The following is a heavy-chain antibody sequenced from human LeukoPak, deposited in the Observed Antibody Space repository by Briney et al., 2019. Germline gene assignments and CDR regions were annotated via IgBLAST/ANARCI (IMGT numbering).Heavy chain of an antibody. D-gene: IGHD1-26*01. V-gene: IGHV4-39*01. CDR3: ARLSVLEIVGDPDY. CDR2: VYYDGTT. CDR1: GGPISSSSYF. J-gene: IGHJ4*02. Sequence: SETLSLTCAVSGGPISSSSYFWAWIRRPPGKGLEWIGSVYYDGTTSYSPSLRSRITISVDTSKKQFSLHLNPVTAADTAVYFCARLSVLEIVGDPDYWGQGALVTVSS.